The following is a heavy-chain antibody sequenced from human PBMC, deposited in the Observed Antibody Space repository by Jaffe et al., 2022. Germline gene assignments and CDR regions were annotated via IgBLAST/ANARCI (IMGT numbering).Heavy chain of an antibody. J-gene: IGHJ3*02. CDR3: VRHSYLREIDQGAFDI. CDR1: GYSFTSYW. CDR2: IYPGDSDT. D-gene: IGHD3-10*01. Sequence: EVQLVQSGAEVKKPGESLKISCKGSGYSFTSYWIGWVRQMPGKGLEWMGIIYPGDSDTRYSPSFQGQVTISADKSISTAYLQWSSLKASDTAMYYCVRHSYLREIDQGAFDIWGQGTMVTVSS. V-gene: IGHV5-51*01.